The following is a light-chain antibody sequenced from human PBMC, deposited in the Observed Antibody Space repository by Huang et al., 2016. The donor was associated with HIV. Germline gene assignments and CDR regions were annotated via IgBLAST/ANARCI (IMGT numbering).Light chain of an antibody. Sequence: EKVMTQSPATLSVSPGERATLSCRASQSISSNLAWYPQKPGQAPRLLIFGASTRATGIPARFSGSGSGTEFTLTISSLQSEDFAVYYCQQYDDWPPPWTFGQGTKVEIK. CDR3: QQYDDWPPPWT. J-gene: IGKJ1*01. V-gene: IGKV3-15*01. CDR1: QSISSN. CDR2: GAS.